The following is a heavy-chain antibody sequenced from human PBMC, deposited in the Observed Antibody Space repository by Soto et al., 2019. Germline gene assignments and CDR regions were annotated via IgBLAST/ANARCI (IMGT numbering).Heavy chain of an antibody. V-gene: IGHV1-46*03. CDR2: INPSGGST. J-gene: IGHJ5*02. D-gene: IGHD6-19*01. CDR3: ARDVIVQYSSGSGWFDP. Sequence: ASVKVSCKASGYTFTSYYMHWVRQAPGQGLEWMGIINPSGGSTSYAQKFQGRVTMTRDTSTSTVYMELSSLRSEDTAVYYCARDVIVQYSSGSGWFDPWGQGTLVTVSS. CDR1: GYTFTSYY.